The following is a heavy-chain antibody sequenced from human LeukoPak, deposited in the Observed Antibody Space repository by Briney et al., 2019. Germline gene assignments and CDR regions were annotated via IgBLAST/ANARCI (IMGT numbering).Heavy chain of an antibody. CDR2: INHSGST. J-gene: IGHJ6*03. V-gene: IGHV4-34*01. Sequence: SETLSLTCAVYGGSFNGYYWSWIRQPPGKGLEWIGEINHSGSTNYNPSLKSRVTISVDLSKNQFSLQLSSVPAADTAVYYCARKGPKVTIFGVVNRKTYMDVWGKGTTVTVSS. CDR1: GGSFNGYY. D-gene: IGHD3-3*01. CDR3: ARKGPKVTIFGVVNRKTYMDV.